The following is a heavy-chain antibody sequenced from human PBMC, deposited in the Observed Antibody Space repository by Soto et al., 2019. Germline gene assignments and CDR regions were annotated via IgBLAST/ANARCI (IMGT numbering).Heavy chain of an antibody. Sequence: PGGSLRLSCAASGFTFSSYGMHWVRQAPGKGLEWVAVISYDGSNKYYADSVKGRFTISRDNSKNTLYLQMNSLRAEDTAVYYCAKGEERWGLWFGGFLGMDVWGQGTTVTVSS. J-gene: IGHJ6*02. CDR1: GFTFSSYG. D-gene: IGHD3-10*01. CDR3: AKGEERWGLWFGGFLGMDV. CDR2: ISYDGSNK. V-gene: IGHV3-30*18.